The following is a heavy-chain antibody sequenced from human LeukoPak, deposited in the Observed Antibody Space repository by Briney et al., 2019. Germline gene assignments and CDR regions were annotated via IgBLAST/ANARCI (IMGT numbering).Heavy chain of an antibody. Sequence: GGSLRLSCAASGFAFSAYWMHWVRQAPGKGLEWVARINEDATTITYADSVKGRFIISRDNSKKSLYLQMNNVRAEDTAVYYCVRDLIFVWTPGDDFDFWGQGTLVIVSS. CDR1: GFAFSAYW. CDR3: VRDLIFVWTPGDDFDF. D-gene: IGHD3-3*01. V-gene: IGHV3-74*01. J-gene: IGHJ4*02. CDR2: INEDATTI.